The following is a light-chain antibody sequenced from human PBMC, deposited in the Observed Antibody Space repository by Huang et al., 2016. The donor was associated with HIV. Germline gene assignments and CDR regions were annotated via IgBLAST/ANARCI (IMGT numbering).Light chain of an antibody. J-gene: IGKJ1*01. CDR1: QDINTY. V-gene: IGKV1-8*01. CDR2: ATS. CDR3: QQYYSFPLT. Sequence: AIRITQSPSSLSASTGDKVSITGRASQDINTYLAWYQQKPGKPPSLLIYATSTLQSGVPSRFSGSGSGTDFTLTITHLQSEDFATYYCQQYYSFPLTFGQGSQVEV.